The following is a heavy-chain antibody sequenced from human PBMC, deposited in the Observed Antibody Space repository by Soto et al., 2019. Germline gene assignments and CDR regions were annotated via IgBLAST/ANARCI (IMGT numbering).Heavy chain of an antibody. Sequence: QVQLVQSGAEVKKPGASVKVSCKTSGYTFTNHGINWVRQAPGQGLEWMGWINPYNANVNYAQKLQGRVTMTTDTSTSTAYMDRRSLTSDDTAVYYCARDRVAGIWGEAFESWGQGTMVTVSS. V-gene: IGHV1-18*04. CDR2: INPYNANV. J-gene: IGHJ3*02. CDR3: ARDRVAGIWGEAFES. CDR1: GYTFTNHG. D-gene: IGHD3-16*01.